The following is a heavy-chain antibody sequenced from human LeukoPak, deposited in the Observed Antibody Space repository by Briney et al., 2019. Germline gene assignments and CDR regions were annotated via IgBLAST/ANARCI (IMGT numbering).Heavy chain of an antibody. CDR1: GFTFDDYA. Sequence: PGGSLRLSCAASGFTFDDYAMHWVRQAPGKGLEWVSLISWDGGSTYYADSVKGRFTISRDNSKNSLYLQMNSLRAEDTALYYCAKDRSFSSGGGVDYWGQGTLVTVPS. CDR2: ISWDGGST. J-gene: IGHJ4*02. V-gene: IGHV3-43D*03. CDR3: AKDRSFSSGGGVDY. D-gene: IGHD6-25*01.